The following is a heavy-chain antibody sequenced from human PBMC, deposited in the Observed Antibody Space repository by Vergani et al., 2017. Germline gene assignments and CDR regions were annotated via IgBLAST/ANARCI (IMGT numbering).Heavy chain of an antibody. CDR1: GGSISSYY. CDR3: ARSYSSSWFLDY. CDR2: IYYSGST. D-gene: IGHD6-13*01. V-gene: IGHV4-59*01. J-gene: IGHJ4*02. Sequence: QVQLQESGPGLVKPSETLSLTCTVSGGSISSYYWRWIRQPPGKGLEWIGYIYYSGSTNYNPSLKSRVTISVDTSKNQFSLKLSSVTAADTAVYYCARSYSSSWFLDYWGQGTLVTVSS.